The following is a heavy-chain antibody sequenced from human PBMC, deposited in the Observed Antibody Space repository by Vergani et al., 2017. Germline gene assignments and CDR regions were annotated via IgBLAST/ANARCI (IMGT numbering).Heavy chain of an antibody. Sequence: QVQLQESGPGLVKPSETLSLTCTVSGGSISSYYWSWIRQPPGKGLEWIGYIYYSGSTNYNPSLKSRVTISVDTSKNQFSLKLSSVTAADTAVYYCARAAYYYDSSGYPGPFDYWGQGTLVTVSS. J-gene: IGHJ4*02. V-gene: IGHV4-59*01. D-gene: IGHD3-22*01. CDR2: IYYSGST. CDR1: GGSISSYY. CDR3: ARAAYYYDSSGYPGPFDY.